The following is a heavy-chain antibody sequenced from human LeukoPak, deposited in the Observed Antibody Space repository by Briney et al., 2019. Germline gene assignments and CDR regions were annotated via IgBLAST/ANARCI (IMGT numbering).Heavy chain of an antibody. Sequence: ASVKVSCKASGYTFTGYYMNWVRQSPGQGLEWLGWIKPNSGDTKYPQKFRGRVTMTRDTSINTAYMELNRVTSDDTAVYYCARGGEDSIGDWGNWFDPWGQGTLVTVSS. J-gene: IGHJ5*02. V-gene: IGHV1-2*02. CDR1: GYTFTGYY. CDR3: ARGGEDSIGDWGNWFDP. CDR2: IKPNSGDT. D-gene: IGHD3-10*01.